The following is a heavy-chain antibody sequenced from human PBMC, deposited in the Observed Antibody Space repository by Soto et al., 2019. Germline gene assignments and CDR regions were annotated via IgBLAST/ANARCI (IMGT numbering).Heavy chain of an antibody. J-gene: IGHJ6*02. D-gene: IGHD2-21*02. CDR2: MYNTGST. CDR3: ARDLWGYCGTDCYPLDV. Sequence: QVQLQESGPGLVKPSETLSLTCTVFGGSISGYYWSWIRQPPGKGLEWIGYMYNTGSTVYNPSFKSRVTISVDTSKNQFSLKLNSVTAADTAVYYCARDLWGYCGTDCYPLDVWGQGTTVTVSS. CDR1: GGSISGYY. V-gene: IGHV4-59*01.